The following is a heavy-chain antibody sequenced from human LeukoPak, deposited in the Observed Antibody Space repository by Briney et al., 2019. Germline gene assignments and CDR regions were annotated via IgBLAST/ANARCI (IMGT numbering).Heavy chain of an antibody. CDR2: IYTSGST. J-gene: IGHJ4*02. V-gene: IGHV4-4*07. CDR3: VRRKADSSGYYYVDF. D-gene: IGHD3-22*01. CDR1: GGSISSYY. Sequence: PSETLSLTCTVSGGSISSYYWSWIRQPAGKGLEWIGRIYTSGSTNYNPSLKSRVTMSVDTSKNQFSLRLSSVTAADTAVYYCVRRKADSSGYYYVDFWGQGTLVTVSS.